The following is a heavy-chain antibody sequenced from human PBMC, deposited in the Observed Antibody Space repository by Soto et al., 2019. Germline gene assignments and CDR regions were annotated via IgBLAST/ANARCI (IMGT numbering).Heavy chain of an antibody. Sequence: GASVKVSCKASGGTFSSYAISWVRQAPGQGLEWMGGIIPIFGTANYAQKFQGRVTITADESTSTAYMKLSSLRSEDTAVYYCASDRIAVAGTCWFDPWGQGTLVTVSS. V-gene: IGHV1-69*13. CDR1: GGTFSSYA. CDR3: ASDRIAVAGTCWFDP. CDR2: IIPIFGTA. J-gene: IGHJ5*02. D-gene: IGHD6-19*01.